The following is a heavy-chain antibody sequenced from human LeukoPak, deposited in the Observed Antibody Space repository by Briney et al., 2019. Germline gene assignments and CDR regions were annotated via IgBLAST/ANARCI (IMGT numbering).Heavy chain of an antibody. CDR2: INHSGST. J-gene: IGHJ4*03. V-gene: IGHV4-34*01. CDR3: ARTTLRYLRSYYFDY. D-gene: IGHD3-9*01. CDR1: GGSFSGYY. Sequence: PSETLSLTCAVYGGSFSGYYWSWIRQPPGKGLEWIGEINHSGSTNYNPSLKSRVTISVDTSKNQFSLKLSSVTAADTAVYYCARTTLRYLRSYYFDYWGQGTMVTVSS.